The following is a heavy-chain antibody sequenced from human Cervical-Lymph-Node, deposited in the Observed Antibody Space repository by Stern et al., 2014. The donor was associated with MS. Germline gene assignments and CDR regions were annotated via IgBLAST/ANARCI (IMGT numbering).Heavy chain of an antibody. J-gene: IGHJ4*02. Sequence: VQLVQSGAEVKKPGASVKVSCKASGYTFTDYYVHWGRQAPGQGLEWMGWVIPKSGNTNYAQKFQGRITMTRDTSVSTAYMELSGLRSDDTAVYYCARGGTYDYWGQGTLVTVTS. CDR3: ARGGTYDY. CDR2: VIPKSGNT. CDR1: GYTFTDYY. D-gene: IGHD3-16*01. V-gene: IGHV1-2*02.